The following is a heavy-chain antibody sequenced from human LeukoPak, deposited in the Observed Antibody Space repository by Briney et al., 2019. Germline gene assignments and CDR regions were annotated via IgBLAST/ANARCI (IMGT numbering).Heavy chain of an antibody. CDR3: ARGGYSYGYDY. Sequence: GGSLRLSCAASGFTFSSYEMNWVRQAPGKGLEWVSYISGSGSTIYYADSVKGRFTISRDNAKNSLYLQMNSLRAEDTAVYYCARGGYSYGYDYWGQGTLVTVSS. J-gene: IGHJ4*02. V-gene: IGHV3-48*03. CDR2: ISGSGSTI. CDR1: GFTFSSYE. D-gene: IGHD5-18*01.